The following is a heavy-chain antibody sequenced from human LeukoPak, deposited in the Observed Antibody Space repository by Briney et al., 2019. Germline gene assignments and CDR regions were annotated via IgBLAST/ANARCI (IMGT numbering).Heavy chain of an antibody. CDR1: GFTFTSSA. J-gene: IGHJ4*02. Sequence: SVKVSCKASGFTFTSSAMQWVRQARGQRLEWIGWIVVGSGNTNYAQEFQERVTITRDMSTSTAYMELSSLRSEDTAVYYCAADHCSGGSCYSVLWGQGTLVTVSS. CDR2: IVVGSGNT. D-gene: IGHD2-15*01. V-gene: IGHV1-58*02. CDR3: AADHCSGGSCYSVL.